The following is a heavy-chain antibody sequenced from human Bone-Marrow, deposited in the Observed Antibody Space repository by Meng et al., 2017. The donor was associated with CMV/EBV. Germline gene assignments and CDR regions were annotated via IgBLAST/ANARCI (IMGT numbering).Heavy chain of an antibody. J-gene: IGHJ4*02. CDR2: ISAYNGNT. V-gene: IGHV1-18*01. CDR3: ARGKGIGWIQLPSDYFDY. Sequence: ASVKVSCKASGYTFTSYGISWVRQAPGQGLEWMGWISAYNGNTNYAQKLQGRVTMTTDTSTSTAYMELSSLRSEDTAVYYCARGKGIGWIQLPSDYFDYWGQGTLVTVSS. D-gene: IGHD5-18*01. CDR1: GYTFTSYG.